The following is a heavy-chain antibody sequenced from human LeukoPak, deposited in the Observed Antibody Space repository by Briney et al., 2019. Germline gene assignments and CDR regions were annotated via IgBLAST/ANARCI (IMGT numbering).Heavy chain of an antibody. D-gene: IGHD3-9*01. CDR2: ISDSGGST. J-gene: IGHJ4*02. Sequence: GGSLRLSCAVSGITLSNYGMSWVRQAPGKGLEWVAGISDSGGSTKYADSVKGRFTISRDNPKNTLILQMNSLRAEDTAVYFCAKRSVVIRVILIGFHKEAHYFESWGQGALVTVSS. CDR3: AKRSVVIRVILIGFHKEAHYFES. V-gene: IGHV3-23*01. CDR1: GITLSNYG.